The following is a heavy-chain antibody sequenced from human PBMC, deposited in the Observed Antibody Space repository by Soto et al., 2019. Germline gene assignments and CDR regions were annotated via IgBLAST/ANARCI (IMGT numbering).Heavy chain of an antibody. V-gene: IGHV4-39*01. Sequence: TLSLTCTVSGDSISSSNSHWGWTRQPPGKGLEYIGSVYYGGAIFYSGNIYYNPSLKSRVTISVDTSKNQFSLRLSSVTAADTGVYYCVRYARINMKPYSPEGFHIWGQGTTAPVSS. D-gene: IGHD3-3*02. CDR1: GDSISSSNSH. CDR3: VRYARINMKPYSPEGFHI. CDR2: VYYGGAIFYSGNI. J-gene: IGHJ3*02.